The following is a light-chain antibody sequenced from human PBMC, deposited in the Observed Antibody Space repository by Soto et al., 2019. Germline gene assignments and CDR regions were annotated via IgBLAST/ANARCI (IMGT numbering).Light chain of an antibody. CDR1: QSVGSN. Sequence: ILMTQSPATLSVSPGERATLSCRAGQSVGSNLAWYQQKPDQAPRLLIYAASTRATGIPGRFSGSGSGTEFTLTISSLQSEDFAVYYCQQYNNWWTFGQGTKGEI. V-gene: IGKV3-15*01. CDR2: AAS. CDR3: QQYNNWWT. J-gene: IGKJ1*01.